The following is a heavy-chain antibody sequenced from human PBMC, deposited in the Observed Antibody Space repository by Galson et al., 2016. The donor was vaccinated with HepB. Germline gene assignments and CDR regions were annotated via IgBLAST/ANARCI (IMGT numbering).Heavy chain of an antibody. Sequence: LTCAVYGGSFSGYYWSWIRQPPGKWLEWIGEINHSGSTNYNPSLKSRVTISVDTSKNQFSLKLSSVTAADTAVYYCARGDNPDYGDYASAYYYMDVWGKGTTVTVSS. J-gene: IGHJ6*03. D-gene: IGHD4-17*01. CDR1: GGSFSGYY. V-gene: IGHV4-34*01. CDR3: ARGDNPDYGDYASAYYYMDV. CDR2: INHSGST.